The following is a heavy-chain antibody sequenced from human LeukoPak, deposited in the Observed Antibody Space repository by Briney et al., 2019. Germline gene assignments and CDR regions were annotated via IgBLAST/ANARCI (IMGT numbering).Heavy chain of an antibody. Sequence: GVSLRLSCAASGFTFSSYGMHWVRQAPGKGLEWVAVISYDGSNKYYADSVKGRFTISRDNSKNTLYLQMNSLRAEDTAVYYCAKDGDYWGQGTLVTVSS. CDR1: GFTFSSYG. J-gene: IGHJ4*02. CDR3: AKDGDY. V-gene: IGHV3-30*18. CDR2: ISYDGSNK.